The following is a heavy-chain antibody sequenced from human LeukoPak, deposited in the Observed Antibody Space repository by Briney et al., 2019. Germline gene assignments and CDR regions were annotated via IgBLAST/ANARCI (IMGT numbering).Heavy chain of an antibody. CDR3: AKDLGNGSNYFDY. D-gene: IGHD2-8*01. V-gene: IGHV3-30*18. J-gene: IGHJ4*02. CDR1: GFTFSSYG. CDR2: ISYDGSNK. Sequence: GGSLRLSCAASGFTFSSYGMHWVRQAPGKGLEWVAVISYDGSNKYYADSVKGRFTISRDNSKNTLYLQMNSLRAEDTAVYYCAKDLGNGSNYFDYWGQGTLVTASS.